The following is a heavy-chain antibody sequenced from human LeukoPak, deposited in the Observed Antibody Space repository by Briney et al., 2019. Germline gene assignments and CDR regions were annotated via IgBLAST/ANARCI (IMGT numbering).Heavy chain of an antibody. CDR1: GFTFSSYW. D-gene: IGHD3-22*01. V-gene: IGHV3-7*01. CDR2: IKPDGGEQ. CDR3: ARLRFYDSSGPKYYFDY. Sequence: GGSLRLSCAASGFTFSSYWMSWVRQAPGKGLEWVASIKPDGGEQYYVDSVKGRLTISRDHAENSLFLQMDGLRAEDTAVYFCARLRFYDSSGPKYYFDYWGQGTLVIVSS. J-gene: IGHJ4*02.